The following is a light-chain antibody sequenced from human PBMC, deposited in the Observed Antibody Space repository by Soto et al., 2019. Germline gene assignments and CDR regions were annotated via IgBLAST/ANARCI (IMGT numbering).Light chain of an antibody. CDR3: LRYGRSPGWT. CDR2: ATS. V-gene: IGKV3-20*01. J-gene: IGKJ1*01. Sequence: EVVLTQSPGALSLSPGERAALSCRASQSVDSNFLAWYQQSPGQAPRLLIYATSSRSTGIPARFSGSESGTDFTLTISRLEPEEFAVYYCLRYGRSPGWTFGQG. CDR1: QSVDSNF.